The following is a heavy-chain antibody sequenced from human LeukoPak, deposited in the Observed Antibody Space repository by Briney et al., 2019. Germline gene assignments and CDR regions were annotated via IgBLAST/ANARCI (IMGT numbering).Heavy chain of an antibody. D-gene: IGHD3-10*01. Sequence: GGSLRLSCAASGFTFSSCAMSWVRQAPGKGLEWVSGISGSGGSTHYADSVKGRFTISRDNSKNTLYLQMNSLRAEDTAVYCCAKEMRGTMVRGVITLFDYWGQGTLVTVSS. CDR2: ISGSGGST. V-gene: IGHV3-23*01. J-gene: IGHJ4*02. CDR3: AKEMRGTMVRGVITLFDY. CDR1: GFTFSSCA.